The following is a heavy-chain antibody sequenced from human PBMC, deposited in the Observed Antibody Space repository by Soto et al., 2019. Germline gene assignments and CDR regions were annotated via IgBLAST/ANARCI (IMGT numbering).Heavy chain of an antibody. Sequence: QVQLQESGPGLAKPSQTLSLTCTVSGASLSSGGYYWTWIRQVPGKALEWIGYILHTGTTFYNPPLKSRVVMSIEKSDNQFSLNLRSVTAADTAVYYCARGLGYDSNGRFLAAFDVWGQGTMVTVSS. CDR2: ILHTGTT. V-gene: IGHV4-31*03. CDR3: ARGLGYDSNGRFLAAFDV. J-gene: IGHJ3*01. D-gene: IGHD3-22*01. CDR1: GASLSSGGYY.